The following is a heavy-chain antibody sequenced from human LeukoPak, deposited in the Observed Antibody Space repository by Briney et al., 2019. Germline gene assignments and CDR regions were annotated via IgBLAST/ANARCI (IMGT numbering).Heavy chain of an antibody. CDR3: ARDIVAVPAARKGLDY. V-gene: IGHV1-46*01. CDR2: INPSGGST. CDR1: GYTFTSYY. Sequence: ASVKVSCKASGYTFTSYYMHWVRQAPGQGLEWMGIINPSGGSTSYAQKFQGRVTMTRDTSTSTVYMELSSLRSEDTAVYYCARDIVAVPAARKGLDYWGQGTLVTVSS. J-gene: IGHJ4*02. D-gene: IGHD2-2*01.